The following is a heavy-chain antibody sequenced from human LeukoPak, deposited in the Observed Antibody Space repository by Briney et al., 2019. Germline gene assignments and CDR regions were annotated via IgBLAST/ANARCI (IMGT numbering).Heavy chain of an antibody. CDR1: GESFSGHY. J-gene: IGHJ3*01. CDR2: VNYSGSST. V-gene: IGHV4-34*01. Sequence: SETLSLTCAVYGESFSGHYWGWIRQSPGKGLEWIGEVNYSGSSTNYNPSFKSRVTVSVDTARNQFSLTLSSVTAADTAVYYCARDDFGGTHDTFDVWGQGTVVTVSS. D-gene: IGHD4-23*01. CDR3: ARDDFGGTHDTFDV.